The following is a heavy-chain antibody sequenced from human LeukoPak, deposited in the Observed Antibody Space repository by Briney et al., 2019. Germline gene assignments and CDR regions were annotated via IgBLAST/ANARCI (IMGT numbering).Heavy chain of an antibody. CDR3: ARDKGPSYLSSFDY. Sequence: GGSLRLSCAASGCTFSRYVMHWGREAPGKGGEWGAIISYDGSNEYYADSVKCRFTISRDNSKNTLYLQMNSLRAADTAVYYCARDKGPSYLSSFDYWGQGTLVTVSS. V-gene: IGHV3-30*04. D-gene: IGHD2-2*01. J-gene: IGHJ4*02. CDR1: GCTFSRYV. CDR2: ISYDGSNE.